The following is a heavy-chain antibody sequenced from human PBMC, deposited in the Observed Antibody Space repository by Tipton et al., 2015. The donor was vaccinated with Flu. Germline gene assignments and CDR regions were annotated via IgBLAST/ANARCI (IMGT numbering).Heavy chain of an antibody. J-gene: IGHJ5*02. D-gene: IGHD6-6*01. Sequence: GEALGSSYYWAWIRQPPGKGLEWIGNVHQTGSPYYNPSLRSRVTIGVDRAKNQYSLRLTSVTAADTAVYYCARREYSNYVSEPKSWFDPWGQGTLVTVSS. CDR2: VHQTGSP. CDR3: ARREYSNYVSEPKSWFDP. V-gene: IGHV4-38-2*01. CDR1: GEALGSSYY.